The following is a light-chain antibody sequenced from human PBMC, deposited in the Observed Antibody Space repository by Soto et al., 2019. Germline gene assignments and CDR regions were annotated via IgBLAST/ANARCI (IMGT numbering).Light chain of an antibody. J-gene: IGLJ1*01. CDR3: SSYTSTSTLVV. Sequence: QSALTQPASVSGSPGQSITISCTGSSSDVGTYKYVSWYQQHPGEAPKLMIYEVSNRPSGVSDRFSGSKSGNTASLIISGLQAEDEADYYCSSYTSTSTLVVFGTGTKLTVL. V-gene: IGLV2-14*01. CDR1: SSDVGTYKY. CDR2: EVS.